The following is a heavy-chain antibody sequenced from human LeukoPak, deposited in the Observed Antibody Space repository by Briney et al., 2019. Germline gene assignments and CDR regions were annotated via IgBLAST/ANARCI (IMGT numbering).Heavy chain of an antibody. J-gene: IGHJ4*02. V-gene: IGHV3-33*01. CDR1: GFSFSRYG. D-gene: IGHD3-10*01. CDR3: ARDGGSGSRRSFGDF. CDR2: IWYDGSNE. Sequence: GGSLRLSCEASGFSFSRYGMDWVSQAPGKGLEWVAAIWYDGSNENYADSVKGRFTISRDNSKNTLFLEMNSLRAEDTAVYYCARDGGSGSRRSFGDFWGQGTPVIVSS.